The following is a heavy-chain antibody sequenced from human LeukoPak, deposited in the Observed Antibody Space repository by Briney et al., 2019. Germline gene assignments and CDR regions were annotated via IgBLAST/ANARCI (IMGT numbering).Heavy chain of an antibody. Sequence: PGGSLRLSCAASGFTFSSYAMSWVRQAPGKGLEWVSAISGSGGSTYYADSVKGRFTISRDNSKNTLYLQMNSLRAEDTAVYYCAKDRGPSHGIGARTFDPWGQGTLVTVSS. J-gene: IGHJ5*02. V-gene: IGHV3-23*01. D-gene: IGHD3-10*01. CDR1: GFTFSSYA. CDR2: ISGSGGST. CDR3: AKDRGPSHGIGARTFDP.